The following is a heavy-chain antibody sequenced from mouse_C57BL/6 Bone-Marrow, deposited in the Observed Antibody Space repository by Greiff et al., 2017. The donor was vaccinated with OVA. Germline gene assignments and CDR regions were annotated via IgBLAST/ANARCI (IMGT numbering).Heavy chain of an antibody. J-gene: IGHJ4*01. CDR1: GFTFTSYW. CDR3: ARYSLPTAMDY. CDR2: IHPNSGST. V-gene: IGHV1-64*01. Sequence: VQLQQPGAELVKPGASVKLSCKASGFTFTSYWMHWVKQRPGQGLEWIGMIHPNSGSTNYTEKFKSKATLTVDKSSSTAYMQLSSLTSEDSAFYYCARYSLPTAMDYWGQGTSVTVSS. D-gene: IGHD5-5*01.